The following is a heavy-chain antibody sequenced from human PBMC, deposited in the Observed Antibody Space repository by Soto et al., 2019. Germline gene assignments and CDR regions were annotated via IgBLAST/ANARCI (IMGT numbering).Heavy chain of an antibody. CDR2: IYWDDDK. D-gene: IGHD2-15*01. CDR1: GFSLSTSGVG. CDR3: AHRQGYCSGGSCSNYNWFDP. Sequence: SGPTLVNPTQTLTLTCTFSGFSLSTSGVGVGWIRQPPGKALEWLALIYWDDDKRYSPSLKSRLTITKDTFKNQVVLTMTNMDPVDTATYYCAHRQGYCSGGSCSNYNWFDPWGQGTLVTVSS. J-gene: IGHJ5*02. V-gene: IGHV2-5*02.